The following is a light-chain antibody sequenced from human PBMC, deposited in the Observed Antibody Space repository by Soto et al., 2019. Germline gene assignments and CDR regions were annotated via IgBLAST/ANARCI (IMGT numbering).Light chain of an antibody. J-gene: IGLJ3*02. CDR1: SGSVSSSYY. V-gene: IGLV8-61*01. Sequence: QAVVTQETSFSVSPGGTVTLTCGLTSGSVSSSYYPSWSQQTPGQAPRSLIYTTSTRSSGVPDRFSGSILGNKAALIITGAQADDEAHYYCALYMGGGIWVFGGGTKLTVL. CDR3: ALYMGGGIWV. CDR2: TTS.